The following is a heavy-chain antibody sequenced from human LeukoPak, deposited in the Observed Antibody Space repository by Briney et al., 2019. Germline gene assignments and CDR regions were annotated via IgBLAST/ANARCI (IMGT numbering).Heavy chain of an antibody. D-gene: IGHD3-10*01. V-gene: IGHV4-34*01. J-gene: IGHJ4*02. Sequence: PSETLSLTCAVYGGSFSGYYWSWIRQPPGKGLEWIGEINHSGSTNYNPSLKSRVTISVDTSKNRFSLKLSSVTAADTAVYYCARGGIRITMVRGVIFSRFDYWGQGTLVTVSS. CDR2: INHSGST. CDR1: GGSFSGYY. CDR3: ARGGIRITMVRGVIFSRFDY.